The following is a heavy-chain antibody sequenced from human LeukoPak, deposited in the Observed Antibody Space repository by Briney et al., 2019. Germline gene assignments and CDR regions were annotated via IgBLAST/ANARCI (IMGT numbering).Heavy chain of an antibody. CDR2: ISGSGGST. D-gene: IGHD3-22*01. Sequence: GGSLRLSCAASGFTFSSYAMSWVRQAPGKGLEWVSAISGSGGSTYYADSVKGRFTISRDNSKNTLYLQMNSLRAEDTAVYYCAKSWYYYDSSGYYYFDHWGQGTLVTVSS. V-gene: IGHV3-23*01. CDR3: AKSWYYYDSSGYYYFDH. J-gene: IGHJ4*02. CDR1: GFTFSSYA.